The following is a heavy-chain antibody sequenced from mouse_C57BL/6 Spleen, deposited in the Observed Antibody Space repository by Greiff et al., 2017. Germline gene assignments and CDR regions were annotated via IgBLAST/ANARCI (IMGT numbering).Heavy chain of an antibody. CDR1: GYAFSSSW. V-gene: IGHV1-82*01. J-gene: IGHJ2*01. CDR3: ARSSYDYDLYFDY. D-gene: IGHD2-4*01. Sequence: VQLQESGPELVKPGASVKISCKASGYAFSSSWMNWVKQRPGKGLEWIGRIYPGDGDTNYNGKFKGKATLTADKSSSTACMQLSSLTSEDSAVYFCARSSYDYDLYFDYWGQGTTLTVSS. CDR2: IYPGDGDT.